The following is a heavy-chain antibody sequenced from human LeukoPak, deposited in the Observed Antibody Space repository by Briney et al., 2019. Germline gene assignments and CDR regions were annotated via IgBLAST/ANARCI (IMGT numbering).Heavy chain of an antibody. J-gene: IGHJ4*02. V-gene: IGHV4-38-2*01. Sequence: SETLSLTCAVSGYSISRGYHWGWIRQPPGKGLEWIGSIHHSGNTYYNSSLKSRVTISVDTSKNQFSLKVDSVTAADTAVYYCARVDWNPDYWGQGTLVAVSS. D-gene: IGHD1-1*01. CDR1: GYSISRGYH. CDR2: IHHSGNT. CDR3: ARVDWNPDY.